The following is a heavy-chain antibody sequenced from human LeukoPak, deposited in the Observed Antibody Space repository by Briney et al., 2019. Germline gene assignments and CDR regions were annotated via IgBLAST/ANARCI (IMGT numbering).Heavy chain of an antibody. J-gene: IGHJ4*02. CDR1: GFTFGSYE. CDR3: ARDPPYYDILTGYFGY. D-gene: IGHD3-9*01. CDR2: ISSSGSTI. Sequence: GGSLRLSCAASGFTFGSYEMNWVRQAPGKGLEWVSYISSSGSTIYYADSVKGRFTISRDNAKYSLYLQMNSLRAEDTAVYYCARDPPYYDILTGYFGYWGQGTLVTVSS. V-gene: IGHV3-48*03.